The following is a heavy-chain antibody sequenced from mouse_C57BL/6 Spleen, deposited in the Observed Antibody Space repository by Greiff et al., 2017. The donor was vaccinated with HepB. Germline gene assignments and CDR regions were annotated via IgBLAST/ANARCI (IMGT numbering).Heavy chain of an antibody. J-gene: IGHJ2*01. CDR1: GYTFTSYD. V-gene: IGHV1-85*01. CDR3: ARGVDYYGSSYYFDY. CDR2: IYPRDGST. Sequence: QVQLQQSGPELVKPGASVKLSCKASGYTFTSYDINWVKQRPGQGLEWIGWIYPRDGSTKYNEKFKGKATLTVDTSSSTAYMELHSLTSEDSAVYFCARGVDYYGSSYYFDYWGQGTTLTVSS. D-gene: IGHD1-1*01.